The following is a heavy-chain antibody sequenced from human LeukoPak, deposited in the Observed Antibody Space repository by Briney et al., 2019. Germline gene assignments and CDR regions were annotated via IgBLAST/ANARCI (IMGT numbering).Heavy chain of an antibody. Sequence: GASVKVSCKASGYAFIDVYIHWVRRAPGQGLEWMGGIYPNSGATTYAQKFQGRVTMTRDTSISTAYIELSSLRSDDTAVYYCARADGGWYSIDYWGQGTLVTVSS. V-gene: IGHV1-2*02. CDR2: IYPNSGAT. J-gene: IGHJ4*02. CDR1: GYAFIDVY. CDR3: ARADGGWYSIDY. D-gene: IGHD6-19*01.